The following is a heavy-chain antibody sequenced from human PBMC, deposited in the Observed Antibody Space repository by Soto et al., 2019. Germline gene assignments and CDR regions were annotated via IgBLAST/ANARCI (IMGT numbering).Heavy chain of an antibody. Sequence: QVQLVQSGAEVKKPGASVKVSCKASGYTFTNYGISWVRQAPGQGLEWMGWINAYNGNTKYAQKLQCRVTITTDTSLSKAYMELRSLRSDDTAVYYCARDQAIALFDYWGQGTLVTVSS. CDR2: INAYNGNT. J-gene: IGHJ4*02. D-gene: IGHD5-18*01. CDR1: GYTFTNYG. V-gene: IGHV1-18*01. CDR3: ARDQAIALFDY.